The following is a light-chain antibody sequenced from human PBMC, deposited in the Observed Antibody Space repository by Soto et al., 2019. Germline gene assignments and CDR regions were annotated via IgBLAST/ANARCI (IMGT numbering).Light chain of an antibody. V-gene: IGKV1-9*01. CDR3: QQLNSYPT. CDR1: QGVSSY. J-gene: IGKJ5*01. CDR2: AAS. Sequence: DIQLTQSPSSLSASVGDRVTITCRASQGVSSYLAWDQQKAGKAPKLLIYAASTLQSGVPSRFSGSGSGTDFTLTISSLQPEDFATYYCQQLNSYPTFGQGTRLEIK.